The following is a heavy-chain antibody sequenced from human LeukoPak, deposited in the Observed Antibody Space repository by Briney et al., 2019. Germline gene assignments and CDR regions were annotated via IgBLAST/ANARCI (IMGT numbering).Heavy chain of an antibody. D-gene: IGHD6-13*01. Sequence: GGSLRLSCAASGFTFSSYSMNWVRQAPGKGLEWVSSISSSSSYIYYADSVKGRFTISRDNAKNSLYLQMNSLRAEDTAVYYCARAETAAAGTFDYWGQGTLVTVS. CDR1: GFTFSSYS. J-gene: IGHJ4*02. CDR2: ISSSSSYI. CDR3: ARAETAAAGTFDY. V-gene: IGHV3-21*01.